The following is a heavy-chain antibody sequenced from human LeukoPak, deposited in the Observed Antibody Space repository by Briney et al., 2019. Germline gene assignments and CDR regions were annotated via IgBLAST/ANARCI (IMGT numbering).Heavy chain of an antibody. CDR1: GFNFSGAA. J-gene: IGHJ4*02. Sequence: GGSLRLSCAASGFNFSGAAMHWARQASGKGLEWVGGIRSKANSYVTTFAASVKGRLTISRDDANNTVHLHMNSLKAEDTAVYYCFVAEVGYWGQGTLVTVSS. V-gene: IGHV3-73*01. CDR2: IRSKANSYVT. CDR3: FVAEVGY. D-gene: IGHD6-19*01.